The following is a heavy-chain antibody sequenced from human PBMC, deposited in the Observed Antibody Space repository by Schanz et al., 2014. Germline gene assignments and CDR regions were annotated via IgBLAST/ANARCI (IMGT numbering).Heavy chain of an antibody. CDR3: AKDAPYPFDL. CDR1: GFSFGTYA. J-gene: IGHJ2*01. Sequence: EVHLLESGGGLVQPGGSLRLSCAASGFSFGTYAMSWVRQAPGKGLLWVSGISGSGASTYYADSVKGRFTISRDNSKNTLYLQMNSLRAEDTAIYYCAKDAPYPFDLWGRGTLXTVSS. CDR2: ISGSGAST. V-gene: IGHV3-23*01.